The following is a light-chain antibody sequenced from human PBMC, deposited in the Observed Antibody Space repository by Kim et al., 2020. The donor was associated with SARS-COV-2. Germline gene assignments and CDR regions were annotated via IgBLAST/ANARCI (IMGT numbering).Light chain of an antibody. CDR3: QQRGHWLT. CDR1: QSVGTY. CDR2: DAS. V-gene: IGKV3-11*01. Sequence: SVSPGDRATPSCRASQSVGTYVAWYQQKRGQPPRLLIYDASTRATGIPARFSGGGSGTDFILSISSLEPEDFAVYYCQQRGHWLTFGGGTKVDIK. J-gene: IGKJ4*01.